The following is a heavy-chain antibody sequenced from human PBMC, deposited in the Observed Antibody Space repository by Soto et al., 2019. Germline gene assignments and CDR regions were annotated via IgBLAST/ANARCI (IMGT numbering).Heavy chain of an antibody. CDR1: GEALGSGQSY. D-gene: IGHD3-10*01. J-gene: IGHJ6*02. Sequence: QVQLQESGPGLVKSSETLSLICFVSGEALGSGQSYWNWIRQAPGKVLEWIGQTFVTGATKYSAYLKSRVTMSVDTSKSQISLTLTSVTAADSSTYFCARGRSDSAGSSFGRRMDVWGQGTTVTVSS. V-gene: IGHV4-61*01. CDR3: ARGRSDSAGSSFGRRMDV. CDR2: TFVTGAT.